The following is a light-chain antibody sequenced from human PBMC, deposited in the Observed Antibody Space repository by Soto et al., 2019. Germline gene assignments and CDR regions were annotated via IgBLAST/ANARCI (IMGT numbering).Light chain of an antibody. CDR1: QSISNH. V-gene: IGKV1-5*03. CDR3: QHYNSYPYT. Sequence: DIQMTQSPSTRSAFVGDRVTITCRVSQSISNHLAWYQQKPGKAPNLLIYRASTLQSGVPSRFSGSGSGTEFTLTISSLQPDDFATYYCQHYNSYPYTFGQGTKLEI. J-gene: IGKJ2*01. CDR2: RAS.